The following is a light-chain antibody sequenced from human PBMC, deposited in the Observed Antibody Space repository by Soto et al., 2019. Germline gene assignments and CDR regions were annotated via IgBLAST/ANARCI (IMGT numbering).Light chain of an antibody. Sequence: DIQMTQSPSSLSASVGDRVTITCRASQSINSYLNWYQQQPGKAPKLLIYAASSLQSGVPSRFSGSGSGTDFILTISSLQPEDFATYYCQQSYTTPRTFGQGTKVEIK. CDR3: QQSYTTPRT. V-gene: IGKV1-39*01. CDR1: QSINSY. J-gene: IGKJ1*01. CDR2: AAS.